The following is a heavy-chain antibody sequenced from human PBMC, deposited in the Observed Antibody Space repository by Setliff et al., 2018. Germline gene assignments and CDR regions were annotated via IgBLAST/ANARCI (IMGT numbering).Heavy chain of an antibody. Sequence: LSLTCSVSGASIRNYYWTWIRQSPGKGLEWIGYVHFTGSTNYNPPLKSRVTMSVDVSKNQFSLKMSSVTAADTAVYYCARKVEQWLTPHFDYWGQGAPVTVSS. V-gene: IGHV4-59*01. CDR2: VHFTGST. CDR3: ARKVEQWLTPHFDY. D-gene: IGHD6-19*01. J-gene: IGHJ4*02. CDR1: GASIRNYY.